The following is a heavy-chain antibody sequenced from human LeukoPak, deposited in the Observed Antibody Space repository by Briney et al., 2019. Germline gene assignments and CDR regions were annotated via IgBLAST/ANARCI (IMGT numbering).Heavy chain of an antibody. Sequence: SETLSLTCTVSGGSISSGGYYWSWIRQHPGKGLEWIGYIYYSGSTYYNPSLKSRVTISVDTSKNQFSLKLSSVTAADTAVYYCARDSGYSYYGDPRGWFDPWGQGTLVTVSS. CDR2: IYYSGST. D-gene: IGHD4-17*01. CDR1: GGSISSGGYY. V-gene: IGHV4-31*03. J-gene: IGHJ5*02. CDR3: ARDSGYSYYGDPRGWFDP.